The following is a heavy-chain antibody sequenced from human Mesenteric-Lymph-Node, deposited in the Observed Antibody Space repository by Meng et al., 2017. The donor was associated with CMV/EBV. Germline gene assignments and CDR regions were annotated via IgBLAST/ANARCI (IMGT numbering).Heavy chain of an antibody. D-gene: IGHD4-23*01. V-gene: IGHV4-34*01. CDR1: GGSFSCYY. CDR2: INHSGST. CDR3: ARHQRWLKSEGGFNY. Sequence: QVQLQQWGAGLLKPSETLSLTCAFYGGSFSCYYWSWIRQPPGKGLEWIGEINHSGSTNYNPSLKSRVTISVDTSKNQFSLKLSSVTAADTAVYYCARHQRWLKSEGGFNYWGQGTLVTVSS. J-gene: IGHJ4*02.